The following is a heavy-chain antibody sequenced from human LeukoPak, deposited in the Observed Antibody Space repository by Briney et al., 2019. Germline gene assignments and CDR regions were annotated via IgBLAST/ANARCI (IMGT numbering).Heavy chain of an antibody. CDR1: GFTFSSYA. V-gene: IGHV3-23*01. Sequence: PGGSLRLSCAASGFTFSSYAMSWVRQVPGKGLEWVSAISGSGGSTYYADSVKGRFTISRDNSKNTLYLQMNSLRAEDTAVYYCAKDGDGYGALFDYWGQGTLVTVSS. D-gene: IGHD5-24*01. CDR3: AKDGDGYGALFDY. CDR2: ISGSGGST. J-gene: IGHJ4*02.